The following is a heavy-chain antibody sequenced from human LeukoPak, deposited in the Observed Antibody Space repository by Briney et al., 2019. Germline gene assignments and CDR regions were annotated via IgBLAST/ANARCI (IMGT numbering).Heavy chain of an antibody. Sequence: ASVKVSCKASGYTFTGYYMHWVRQAPGQGLEWMGWINPNSDGTNYAQKFQGRVTMTRDTSISTAYMELSRLRSDDTAVYYCARARPPITMVRGVPHKRNNWFDPWGQGTLVTVSS. J-gene: IGHJ5*02. CDR2: INPNSDGT. V-gene: IGHV1-2*02. CDR3: ARARPPITMVRGVPHKRNNWFDP. D-gene: IGHD3-10*01. CDR1: GYTFTGYY.